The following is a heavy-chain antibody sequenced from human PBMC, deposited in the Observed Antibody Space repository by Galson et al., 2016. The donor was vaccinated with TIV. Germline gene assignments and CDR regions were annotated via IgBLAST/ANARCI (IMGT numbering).Heavy chain of an antibody. J-gene: IGHJ4*02. V-gene: IGHV3-20*04. CDR3: ARDPLYCGCDCYSDY. CDR2: INWNGGST. CDR1: GFTFDDYG. D-gene: IGHD2-21*01. Sequence: SLRLSCAASGFTFDDYGMSWVRQAPGKGLEWVSGINWNGGSTGYADSVKGRFTISRDNAKNSLYLQMNSLRAEDKALYYCARDPLYCGCDCYSDYWGQGTLVTVSS.